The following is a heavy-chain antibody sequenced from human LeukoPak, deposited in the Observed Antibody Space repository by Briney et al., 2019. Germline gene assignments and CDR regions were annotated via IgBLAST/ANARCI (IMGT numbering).Heavy chain of an antibody. J-gene: IGHJ4*02. CDR1: GFTFSSYA. CDR2: ISYDGSNK. CDR3: AREAPFGGTGNFDY. D-gene: IGHD1-1*01. Sequence: GRSLRLSCAASGFTFSSYAMHWVRQAPGKGLEWVAVISYDGSNKYYADSVKSRFTISRDNSKNTLYLQMNSLRAEDTAVYYCAREAPFGGTGNFDYWGQGTLVTVSS. V-gene: IGHV3-30-3*01.